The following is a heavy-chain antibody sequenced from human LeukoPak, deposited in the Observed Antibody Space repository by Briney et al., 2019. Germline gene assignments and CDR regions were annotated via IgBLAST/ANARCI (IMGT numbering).Heavy chain of an antibody. CDR2: ISGSGGST. V-gene: IGHV3-23*01. D-gene: IGHD3-10*01. J-gene: IGHJ1*01. CDR3: AKGRDYYGSGSYEFQH. Sequence: PGGSLRLSCAASGFTFSSYAMSWVRQAPGKGLEWVSAISGSGGSTYYADSVKGRFTISRDNSKNTLYLQMNSPRAEDTAVYYCAKGRDYYGSGSYEFQHWGQGTLVTVSS. CDR1: GFTFSSYA.